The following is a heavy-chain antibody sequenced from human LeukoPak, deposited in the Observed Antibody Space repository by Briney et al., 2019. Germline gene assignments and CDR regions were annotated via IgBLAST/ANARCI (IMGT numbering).Heavy chain of an antibody. V-gene: IGHV1-69*04. J-gene: IGHJ4*02. D-gene: IGHD6-19*01. CDR1: GGTFSSYA. CDR3: AREKSSGWYTDY. Sequence: ASVKVSCKASGGTFSSYAISWVRQAPGQGLEWMGRIIPILGIANYAQKFQGRVTITADKSTSTAYMELSSLRSEDTAVYYCAREKSSGWYTDYWGQGTLVTVSS. CDR2: IIPILGIA.